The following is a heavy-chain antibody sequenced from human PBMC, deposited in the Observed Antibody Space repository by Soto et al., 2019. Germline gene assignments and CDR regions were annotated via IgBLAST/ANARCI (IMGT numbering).Heavy chain of an antibody. CDR1: GGSISSYY. Sequence: SETLSLTCTVSGGSISSYYWSWIRQPPGKGLEWIGYIYYSGSTNYNPSLKSRVTISVDTSKNQFSLKLSSVTAADTAVYYCARLIMRPRSGSYYNSFRWFDPWGQGTLVTVSS. J-gene: IGHJ5*02. V-gene: IGHV4-59*08. D-gene: IGHD3-10*01. CDR3: ARLIMRPRSGSYYNSFRWFDP. CDR2: IYYSGST.